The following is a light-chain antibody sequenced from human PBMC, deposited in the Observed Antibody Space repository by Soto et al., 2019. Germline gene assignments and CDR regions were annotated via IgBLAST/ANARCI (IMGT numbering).Light chain of an antibody. V-gene: IGLV1-47*01. J-gene: IGLJ1*01. CDR2: RNS. CDR1: SSNIGSNY. CDR3: GAWDDSRDV. Sequence: QSVLTQPPSASGTPGQRVTISCSGSSSNIGSNYVYWYQQLPGTAPKLLIYRNSQRPSGVPDRFSASKSGTSASLAISGLRSEDEADYYCGAWDDSRDVFGTGTKLTVL.